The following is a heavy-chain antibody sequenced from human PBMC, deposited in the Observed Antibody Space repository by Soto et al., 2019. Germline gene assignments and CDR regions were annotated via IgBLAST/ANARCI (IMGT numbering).Heavy chain of an antibody. CDR3: ARSPNDYFDY. CDR1: GFTVSSNY. CDR2: IYSGGST. V-gene: IGHV3-53*01. J-gene: IGHJ4*02. Sequence: HPGGSLRLSCAASGFTVSSNYMSWVRQAPGKGLEWVSVIYSGGSTYYADSVKGRFTISRDNSKNTLYLQMNSLRAEDTAVYYCARSPNDYFDYWGQGTLVTVSS.